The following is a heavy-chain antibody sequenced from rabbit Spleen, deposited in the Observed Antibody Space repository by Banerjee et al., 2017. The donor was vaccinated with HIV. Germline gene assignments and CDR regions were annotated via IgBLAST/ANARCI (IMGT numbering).Heavy chain of an antibody. D-gene: IGHD1-1*01. V-gene: IGHV1S45*01. J-gene: IGHJ4*01. Sequence: QEQLEESGGGLVKPEGSLTLTCKASGFDLSSYYYMCWVRQAPGKGLEWIACVYGSSSGSTYYANWAKGRFTISKTSSTTVTLQMTSLTAADTATYFCARVDVSNRFINLWGPGTLVTVS. CDR3: ARVDVSNRFINL. CDR1: GFDLSSYYY. CDR2: VYGSSSGST.